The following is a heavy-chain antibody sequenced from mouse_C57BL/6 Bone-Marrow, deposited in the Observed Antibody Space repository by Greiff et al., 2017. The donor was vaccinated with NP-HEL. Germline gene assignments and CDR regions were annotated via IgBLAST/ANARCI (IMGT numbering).Heavy chain of an antibody. CDR3: ARLGELAYWYFDV. D-gene: IGHD4-1*01. J-gene: IGHJ1*03. CDR2: INSDGGST. V-gene: IGHV5-2*01. CDR1: EYEFPSHD. Sequence: EVKVVESGGGLVQPGESLKLSCESNEYEFPSHDMSWVRKTPEKRLELVAAINSDGGSTYYPDTMERRFIISRDNTKKTLYLQMSSLRSEDTALYYCARLGELAYWYFDVWGTGTTVTVSS.